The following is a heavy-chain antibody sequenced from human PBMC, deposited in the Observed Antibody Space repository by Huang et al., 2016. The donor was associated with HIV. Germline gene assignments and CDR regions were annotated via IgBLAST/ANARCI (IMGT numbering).Heavy chain of an antibody. CDR2: IYYMGRT. Sequence: QVQLQESGPGLVKPSETLSLTCTVSGGSISSHYWSWIRQPPGKGLEWIGSIYYMGRTNYNPSLKSRVTISVDTSKNQFSLKLSSVTAADTAVYYCARDTMVRGFDYWGQGTLVTVSS. V-gene: IGHV4-59*11. CDR3: ARDTMVRGFDY. J-gene: IGHJ4*02. D-gene: IGHD3-10*01. CDR1: GGSISSHY.